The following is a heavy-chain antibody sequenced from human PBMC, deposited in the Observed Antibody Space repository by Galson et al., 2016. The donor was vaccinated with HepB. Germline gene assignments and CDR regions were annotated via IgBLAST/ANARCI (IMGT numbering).Heavy chain of an antibody. V-gene: IGHV4-30-2*01. CDR1: GASISSGDYS. J-gene: IGHJ4*02. D-gene: IGHD3-10*01. CDR3: ARGPRLLRAYGDLISYFDY. Sequence: TLSLTCAVSGASISSGDYSWTWIRKPPGTGLEWIGHISHTGNAYYSPSLKRRVTMSVDRPKNHFSLHLASVTAADTAAYYCARGPRLLRAYGDLISYFDYWGQGILVAVSS. CDR2: ISHTGNA.